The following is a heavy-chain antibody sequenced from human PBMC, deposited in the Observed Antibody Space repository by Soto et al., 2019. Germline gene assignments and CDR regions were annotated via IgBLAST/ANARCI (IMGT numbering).Heavy chain of an antibody. CDR2: INHSGST. V-gene: IGHV4-34*01. D-gene: IGHD3-3*01. J-gene: IGHJ4*02. Sequence: QVQLQQWGAGLLKPSETLSLTCAVYGGSFSGYYWSWIRQPPGKVLEWIGEINHSGSTNYNPSLKSRVTISVDTSKNQCSRKLGSVTAADTAVYYCARYGVPDKYDFWSGYHYYFDYWGQGTLVTFSA. CDR3: ARYGVPDKYDFWSGYHYYFDY. CDR1: GGSFSGYY.